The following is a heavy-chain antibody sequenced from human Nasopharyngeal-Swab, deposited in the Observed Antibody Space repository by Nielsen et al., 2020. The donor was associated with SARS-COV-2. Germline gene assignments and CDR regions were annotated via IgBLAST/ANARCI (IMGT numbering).Heavy chain of an antibody. CDR1: GYTLTVLP. CDR3: ASEGSGVFGVVIYAFDI. D-gene: IGHD3-3*01. CDR2: VTPEDGEP. J-gene: IGHJ3*02. Sequence: ASVKVSCKVSGYTLTVLPIHWVRQAPGKGLEWMGTVTPEDGEPIYAQNFQGRVTITEDTSTYTAYLELSSLRSEDTAVYYCASEGSGVFGVVIYAFDIWGTGTLVTVSS. V-gene: IGHV1-24*01.